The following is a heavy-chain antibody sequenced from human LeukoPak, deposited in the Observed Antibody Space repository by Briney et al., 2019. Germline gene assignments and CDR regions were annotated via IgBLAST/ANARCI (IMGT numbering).Heavy chain of an antibody. CDR3: ALSPRIAAAAPAGDY. CDR2: INHSGST. J-gene: IGHJ4*02. D-gene: IGHD6-13*01. V-gene: IGHV4-34*01. Sequence: SETLSLTCAVYGGSFSGYYWSWIRQPPGKGLEWIGEINHSGSTNYNPSLKSRVTISVDTSKNQFPLKLSSVTAADTAVYYCALSPRIAAAAPAGDYWGQGTLVTVSS. CDR1: GGSFSGYY.